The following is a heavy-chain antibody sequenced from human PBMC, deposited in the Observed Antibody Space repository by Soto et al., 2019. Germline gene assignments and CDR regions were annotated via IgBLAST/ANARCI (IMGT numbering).Heavy chain of an antibody. CDR3: ARDETVVGSSPLVYYYYGMDV. CDR2: IIPIFGTA. Sequence: SVKVSCKASGGTFSSYDISWVRQAPGQGIEWMGGIIPIFGTANYAQKFQGRVTITADESTSTAYMELSSLRSEDTAVYYCARDETVVGSSPLVYYYYGMDVWGQGTTVTVSS. V-gene: IGHV1-69*13. CDR1: GGTFSSYD. D-gene: IGHD6-19*01. J-gene: IGHJ6*02.